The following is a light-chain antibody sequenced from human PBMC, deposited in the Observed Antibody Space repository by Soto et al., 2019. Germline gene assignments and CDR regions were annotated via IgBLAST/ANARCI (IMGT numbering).Light chain of an antibody. J-gene: IGLJ1*01. CDR2: TNN. CDR3: AEWDDSLGAYV. CDR1: NSNIGTNT. Sequence: QSLLTQPPSASATPGQRVTISCSGSNSNIGTNTVNWYQQLPGPAPRLLIYTNNQRPSGVPQRFSGSKTGTSASLAIGGLEDEDGADYAGAEWDDSLGAYVFGTGTKLTVL. V-gene: IGLV1-44*01.